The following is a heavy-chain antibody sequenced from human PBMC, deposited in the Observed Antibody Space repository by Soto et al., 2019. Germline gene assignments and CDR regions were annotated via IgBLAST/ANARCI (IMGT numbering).Heavy chain of an antibody. CDR3: ARDRNAEFGELFFGWFDP. D-gene: IGHD3-10*01. CDR2: ISAYNGNT. V-gene: IGHV1-18*01. Sequence: QVQLVQSGAEVKKPGASVKVSCKASGYTFTSYGISWVRQAPGQGLEWMGWISAYNGNTNYAQKLQGRVTMTTDTSTSTAYMELRSLRSDDTAVYYCARDRNAEFGELFFGWFDPWGQGTLVTVSS. CDR1: GYTFTSYG. J-gene: IGHJ5*02.